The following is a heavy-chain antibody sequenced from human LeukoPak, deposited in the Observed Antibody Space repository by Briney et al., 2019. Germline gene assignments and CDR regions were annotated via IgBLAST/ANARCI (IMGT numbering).Heavy chain of an antibody. CDR2: IYYSGST. J-gene: IGHJ5*02. CDR3: ARAAEQWLVYWFDP. V-gene: IGHV4-59*12. Sequence: SETLSLTCTVSGGSISSYYWSWIRQPPGKGLEWIGSIYYSGSTYYNPSLKSRVTISVDTSKNQFSLKLSSVTAADTAVYYCARAAEQWLVYWFDPWGQGTLVTVSS. CDR1: GGSISSYY. D-gene: IGHD6-19*01.